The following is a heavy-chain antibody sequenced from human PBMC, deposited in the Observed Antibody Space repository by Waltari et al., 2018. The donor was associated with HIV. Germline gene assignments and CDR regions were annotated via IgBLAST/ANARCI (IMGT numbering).Heavy chain of an antibody. D-gene: IGHD3-3*01. CDR2: ISSRRNNT. J-gene: IGHJ5*02. CDR3: ARTKYDLWRGSYFDA. Sequence: QVQLVESGGGLVKPGGSLRLSCVASGFSFSDYYMSWIRLAPGKGLECVSAISSRRNNTHYADSVQGRITISRDNAKNSLYVQMNTLRAEDTAVYYCARTKYDLWRGSYFDAWGQGTLVTVSS. V-gene: IGHV3-11*01. CDR1: GFSFSDYY.